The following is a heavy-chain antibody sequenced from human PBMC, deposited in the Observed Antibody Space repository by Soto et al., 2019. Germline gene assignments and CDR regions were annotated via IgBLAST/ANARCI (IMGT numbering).Heavy chain of an antibody. CDR2: IKQDGSEK. CDR3: ASNGPMVRAEIDY. J-gene: IGHJ4*02. D-gene: IGHD3-10*01. CDR1: GFTFSSYW. Sequence: GGSLRLSCAASGFTFSSYWMSWVRQAPGKGLEWVANIKQDGSEKYYVDSVKGRFTISRDNAKNSLYLQMNSLRAEDTAVYYCASNGPMVRAEIDYWGQGTLVTVSS. V-gene: IGHV3-7*01.